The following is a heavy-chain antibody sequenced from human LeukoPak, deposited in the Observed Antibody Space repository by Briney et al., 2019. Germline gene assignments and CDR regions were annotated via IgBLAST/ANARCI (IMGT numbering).Heavy chain of an antibody. J-gene: IGHJ3*02. CDR2: IYSTGTT. CDR1: GGSTRNYY. CDR3: ARDGAFDI. V-gene: IGHV4-59*01. Sequence: PSETLSLTSTVSGGSTRNYYWSWIRQPPGKGLQWIGYIYSTGTTNYNPSLKSRLTISVDTSKNQFSLKLTSVTAADTAIYYCARDGAFDIWGQGTVVTVSP.